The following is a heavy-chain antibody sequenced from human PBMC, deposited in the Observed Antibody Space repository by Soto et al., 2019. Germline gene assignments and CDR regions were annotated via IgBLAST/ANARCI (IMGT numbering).Heavy chain of an antibody. V-gene: IGHV4-39*01. Sequence: QLQLQESGPGLVKPSETLSLTCTVSGGSISSSSYYWGWIRQPPGKGLEWIGRIYYSGSTYYNPSLKSRVTISVDTSKNQFSLKLSSVTAADPAVYYCASSPRGSYFDYWGQGTLVTVSS. CDR2: IYYSGST. CDR1: GGSISSSSYY. CDR3: ASSPRGSYFDY. D-gene: IGHD1-26*01. J-gene: IGHJ4*02.